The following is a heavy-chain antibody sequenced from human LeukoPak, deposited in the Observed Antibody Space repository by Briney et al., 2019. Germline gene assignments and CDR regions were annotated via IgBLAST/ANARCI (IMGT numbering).Heavy chain of an antibody. V-gene: IGHV3-30*18. CDR3: AKVESYSNYYYYYGMDV. CDR1: GFTFSSYS. D-gene: IGHD4-11*01. J-gene: IGHJ6*02. Sequence: GGSLRLSCAASGFTFSSYSMHWARQAPGKGLEWVAVISYDGSNKYYADSVKGRFTISRDNSKNTLYLQMNSLRAEDTAVYYCAKVESYSNYYYYYGMDVWGQGTTVTVSS. CDR2: ISYDGSNK.